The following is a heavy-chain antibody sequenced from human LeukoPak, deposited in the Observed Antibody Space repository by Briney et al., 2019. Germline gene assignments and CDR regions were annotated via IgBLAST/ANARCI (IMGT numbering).Heavy chain of an antibody. V-gene: IGHV3-48*01. CDR2: ISSSSSSI. CDR1: GFTFSSYS. CDR3: ARGENTYIDY. D-gene: IGHD3-16*01. Sequence: GGSLRLSCAASGFTFSSYSMNWVRQAPGKGLEWVSYISSSSSSIYYADSVKGRFTISRDNARNSLYLQMNSLRAEDTGVYYCARGENTYIDYWGQGTLVTVSS. J-gene: IGHJ4*02.